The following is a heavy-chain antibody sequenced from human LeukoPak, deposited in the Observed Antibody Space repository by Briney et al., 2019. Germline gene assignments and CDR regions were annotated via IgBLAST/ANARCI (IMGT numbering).Heavy chain of an antibody. CDR2: ISGSGGST. Sequence: GGSLRLSCAASGFTFSSYAMSWVRQAPGKGLEWVSAISGSGGSTYYADSVKGRFTISRDNSKNTLYLQMKSLRAEDTAVYSGAKDTKGGGNIVGATTDYWGQGTLVTVSS. CDR1: GFTFSSYA. J-gene: IGHJ4*02. CDR3: AKDTKGGGNIVGATTDY. V-gene: IGHV3-23*01. D-gene: IGHD1-26*01.